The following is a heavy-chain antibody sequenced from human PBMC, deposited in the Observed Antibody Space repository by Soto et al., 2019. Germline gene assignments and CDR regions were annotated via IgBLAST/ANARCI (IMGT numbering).Heavy chain of an antibody. V-gene: IGHV4-4*07. CDR2: IYTSGST. CDR1: GGSISSYY. CDR3: ARAPYYYDSSGYYYSPFDY. D-gene: IGHD3-22*01. J-gene: IGHJ4*01. Sequence: ASETLSLTCTVSGGSISSYYWSWIRQPAGKGLEWIGRIYTSGSTNYNPSLKSRVTMSVDTSKNQFSLKLSSVTAADTAVYYCARAPYYYDSSGYYYSPFDYWGQGTLVTVSS.